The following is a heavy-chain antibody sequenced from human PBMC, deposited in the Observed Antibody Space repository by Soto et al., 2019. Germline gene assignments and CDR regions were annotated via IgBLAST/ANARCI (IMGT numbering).Heavy chain of an antibody. CDR2: IFSNDEK. CDR3: ARISNYYAYYFDY. CDR1: GFSLSNARMG. Sequence: QVTLKESGPVLVKPTETLTLTCTVSGFSLSNARMGVSWIRQPPGKALEWLAHIFSNDEKSYSTSLKSRLTISKDTSNSQVVLTMTNMDPVDTATYYCARISNYYAYYFDYWGQGTLVTVSS. V-gene: IGHV2-26*01. D-gene: IGHD3-10*01. J-gene: IGHJ4*02.